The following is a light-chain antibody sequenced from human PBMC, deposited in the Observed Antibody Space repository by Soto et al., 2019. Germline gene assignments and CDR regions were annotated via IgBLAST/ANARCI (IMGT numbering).Light chain of an antibody. J-gene: IGLJ1*01. CDR2: DVS. CDR3: CSYTNSNTRQIV. CDR1: SSDVGGYNY. Sequence: SCTGTSSDVGGYNYVSWYQHHPGKAPKLMIYDVSNRPSGVSNRFSGSKSGNTASLTISGLQPEDEADYYCCSYTNSNTRQIVFGTGTKVTVL. V-gene: IGLV2-14*03.